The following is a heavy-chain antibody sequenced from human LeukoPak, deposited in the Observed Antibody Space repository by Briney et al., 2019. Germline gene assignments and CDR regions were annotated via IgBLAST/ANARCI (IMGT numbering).Heavy chain of an antibody. CDR2: IYYSGGT. V-gene: IGHV4-59*01. CDR3: AREKDSWFDP. J-gene: IGHJ5*02. Sequence: SETLSLTCTVSGGSISSYYWSWIRQPPGKGLEWIGYIYYSGGTNYNPSLKSRVTISVDTSKNQFSLKLSSVTAADTAVYYCAREKDSWFDPWGQGTLVTVSS. CDR1: GGSISSYY.